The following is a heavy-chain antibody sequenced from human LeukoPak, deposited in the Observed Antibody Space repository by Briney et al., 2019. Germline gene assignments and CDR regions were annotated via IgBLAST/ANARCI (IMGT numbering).Heavy chain of an antibody. CDR2: IYYGGST. J-gene: IGHJ4*02. CDR3: ARAPRYYDILTGYQTPFDY. Sequence: PSETLSLTRTVSGGSVSSGSYYWSWIRQPPGKGLEWIGYIYYGGSTNYNPSLKSRVTISVDTSKNQFSLKLSSVSAADTAVYYCARAPRYYDILTGYQTPFDYWGQGTLVTVSS. D-gene: IGHD3-9*01. CDR1: GGSVSSGSYY. V-gene: IGHV4-61*01.